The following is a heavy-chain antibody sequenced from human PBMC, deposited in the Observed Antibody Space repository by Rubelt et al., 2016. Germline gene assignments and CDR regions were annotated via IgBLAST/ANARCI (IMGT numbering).Heavy chain of an antibody. D-gene: IGHD3-22*01. CDR1: GGSFSGYY. CDR2: INHSGST. V-gene: IGHV4-34*01. Sequence: QVQLQQWGAGLLKPSETLSLTCAVYGGSFSGYYWSWIRQPPGKGLAWIGEINHSGSTNYNPSLKSGVPISVDTSKSQFYLRLSAVTAADTAGYDGARPRRATMIVVVGAFDIWGQGTMVTVSS. CDR3: ARPRRATMIVVVGAFDI. J-gene: IGHJ3*02.